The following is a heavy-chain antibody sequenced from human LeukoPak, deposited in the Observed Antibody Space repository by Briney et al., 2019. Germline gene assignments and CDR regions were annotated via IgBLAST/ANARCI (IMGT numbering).Heavy chain of an antibody. CDR1: GGTFSSYA. D-gene: IGHD6-19*01. J-gene: IGHJ1*01. Sequence: GASVKVSCKASGGTFSSYAISWVRQAPGQGLEWMGRIIPILGIANYAQKFQGRVTITADESTSTAYMELSSLRSEDTAVYYCARVGSNSSIIAVAGTLYFQHWGQGTLVTVSS. CDR3: ARVGSNSSIIAVAGTLYFQH. V-gene: IGHV1-69*04. CDR2: IIPILGIA.